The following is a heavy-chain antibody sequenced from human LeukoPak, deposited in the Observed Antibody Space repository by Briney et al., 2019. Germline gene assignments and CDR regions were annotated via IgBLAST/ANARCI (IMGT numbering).Heavy chain of an antibody. CDR3: ARDPSIAARSDAFDI. Sequence: KAGGSLRLSCAASGFTFSSYSMNWVRQAPGKGLEWVSSISSSSYIYYADSVKGRFTISRDNAKNSLYLQMNSLRAEDTAVYYCARDPSIAARSDAFDIWGQGTMVTVSS. CDR2: ISSSSYI. V-gene: IGHV3-21*01. CDR1: GFTFSSYS. D-gene: IGHD6-6*01. J-gene: IGHJ3*02.